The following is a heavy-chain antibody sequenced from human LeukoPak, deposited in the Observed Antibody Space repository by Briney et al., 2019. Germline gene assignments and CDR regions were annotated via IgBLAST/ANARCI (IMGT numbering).Heavy chain of an antibody. J-gene: IGHJ3*02. Sequence: GGSLRLSCAASGFTVSSNYMSWVRQAPGKGLEWVSVIYSGGSTYYADSVKGRFTISRDNSKNTLYLQMNSLRAEDTAVYYCARQYPMRWAPDAFDIWGQGTMVAVSS. CDR1: GFTVSSNY. V-gene: IGHV3-53*01. D-gene: IGHD3-22*01. CDR3: ARQYPMRWAPDAFDI. CDR2: IYSGGST.